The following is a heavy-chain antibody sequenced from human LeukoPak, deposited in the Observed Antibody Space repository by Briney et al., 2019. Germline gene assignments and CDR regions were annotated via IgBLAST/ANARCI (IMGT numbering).Heavy chain of an antibody. J-gene: IGHJ6*03. Sequence: PSETLSLTCTVSGGSMSNYYWVWIRQPPGKGLEWIGSIYYSGSTYYNPSLKNRVTISVDTSKNQFSLKLSSVTAADTAVYYCARETYSAYHYYYMDVWGKGITVTVSS. V-gene: IGHV4-39*07. CDR1: GGSMSNYY. D-gene: IGHD2-21*01. CDR2: IYYSGST. CDR3: ARETYSAYHYYYMDV.